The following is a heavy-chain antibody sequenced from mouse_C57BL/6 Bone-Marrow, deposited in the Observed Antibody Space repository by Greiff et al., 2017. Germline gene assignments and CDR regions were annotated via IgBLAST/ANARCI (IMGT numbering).Heavy chain of an antibody. CDR1: GFTFSSYG. V-gene: IGHV5-6*01. Sequence: VQLKESGGDLVKPGGSLKLSCAASGFTFSSYGMSWVRQTPDKRLEWVATISSGGSYTYYPDSVKGRFTISRDNAKNTLYLQMSSLKSEDTAMYYCARHFLYYGGTVDYWGQGTTLTVSS. CDR2: ISSGGSYT. D-gene: IGHD2-13*01. CDR3: ARHFLYYGGTVDY. J-gene: IGHJ2*01.